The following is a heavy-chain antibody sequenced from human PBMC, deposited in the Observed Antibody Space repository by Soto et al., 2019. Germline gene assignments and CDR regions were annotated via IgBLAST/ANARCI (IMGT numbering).Heavy chain of an antibody. CDR2: ISANGGRA. Sequence: EAQLLESGGDLIQPGGSLTLSCAASGFTFASHAMSWVRQAPGEGLEWVSGISANGGRANYADSVKGRFSLSRDKSKNTMFLQMDSLTAEDTAIYYCASWVIALGGTGYFRHWGQGTLGTVSS. CDR1: GFTFASHA. CDR3: ASWVIALGGTGYFRH. D-gene: IGHD3-16*02. V-gene: IGHV3-23*01. J-gene: IGHJ1*01.